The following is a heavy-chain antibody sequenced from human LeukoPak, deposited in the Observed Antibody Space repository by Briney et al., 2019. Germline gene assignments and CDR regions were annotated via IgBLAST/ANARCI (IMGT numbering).Heavy chain of an antibody. CDR2: ISGSGGST. CDR3: AKSERGDYHDAFDI. D-gene: IGHD3-16*01. V-gene: IGHV3-23*01. Sequence: PGGSLRLSCAASGFTVSSNYMSWVRQAPGKGLEWVSAISGSGGSTYYADSVKGRFTISRDNSKNTLYLQMNSLRGEDTAVHYCAKSERGDYHDAFDIWGQGTMVTVSS. CDR1: GFTVSSNY. J-gene: IGHJ3*02.